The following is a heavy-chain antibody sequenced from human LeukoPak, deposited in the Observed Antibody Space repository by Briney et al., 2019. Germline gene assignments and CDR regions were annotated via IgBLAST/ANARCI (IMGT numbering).Heavy chain of an antibody. CDR1: GASMSSNY. Sequence: SETLSLTCNVSGASMSSNYWSWIRQPPGKGLEWVGYIYHSGNTNYSPSLESRVTMSVDESKNQFSLRVHFVSAADTAVYYCASTRRAAVAGRFDSWGQGTLVTVSS. CDR3: ASTRRAAVAGRFDS. V-gene: IGHV4-4*09. CDR2: IYHSGNT. J-gene: IGHJ4*02. D-gene: IGHD6-19*01.